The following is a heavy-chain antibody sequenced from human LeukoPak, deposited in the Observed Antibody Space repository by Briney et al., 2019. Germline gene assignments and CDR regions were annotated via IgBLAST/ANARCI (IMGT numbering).Heavy chain of an antibody. CDR2: IRHTGST. J-gene: IGHJ4*02. Sequence: SETLSLTCGVYGGSFSDYYWSWIRQTPDLGLEWIGEIRHTGSTTYNPSLKSRVTISVDTSKNQFSLKLSSVTAADTAVYYCARGDYYDSSGYYYYFDYWGQGTLVTVSS. CDR3: ARGDYYDSSGYYYYFDY. V-gene: IGHV4-34*01. CDR1: GGSFSDYY. D-gene: IGHD3-22*01.